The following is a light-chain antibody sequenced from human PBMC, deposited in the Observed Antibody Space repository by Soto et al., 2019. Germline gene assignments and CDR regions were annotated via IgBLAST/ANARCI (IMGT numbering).Light chain of an antibody. CDR1: SSDVGRYDY. Sequence: QSVLTQPASVSGSPGQSITISCTGTSSDVGRYDYVSWYQLHPGKAPKLMVFEVSNRPSGVSYRFSGSKSGNTASLTISRLQADDEADYFCSSYSISTAYLFGTGTKLTVL. V-gene: IGLV2-14*01. J-gene: IGLJ1*01. CDR2: EVS. CDR3: SSYSISTAYL.